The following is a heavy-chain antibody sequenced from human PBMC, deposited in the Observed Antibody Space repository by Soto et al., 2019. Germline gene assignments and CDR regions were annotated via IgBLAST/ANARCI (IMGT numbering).Heavy chain of an antibody. V-gene: IGHV3-74*01. D-gene: IGHD6-19*01. CDR3: ARDINSGWYSRNLYLQH. CDR2: INSDGSST. J-gene: IGHJ1*01. CDR1: GFTFSSYW. Sequence: EVQLVESGGGLVQPGGSLRLSCGGSGFTFSSYWMHWVRQAPGKGLVWYSHINSDGSSTSYADSVKGRFTISRDNAKNTLYLQMNSLRGEDTAVYYCARDINSGWYSRNLYLQHWGQGTLVTVSS.